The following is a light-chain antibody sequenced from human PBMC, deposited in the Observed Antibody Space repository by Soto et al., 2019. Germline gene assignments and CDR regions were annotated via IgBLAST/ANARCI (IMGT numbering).Light chain of an antibody. Sequence: EIVMTQSPATVSVSPGERATLSCRASQSVSSNLAWYQQKPGQAPRLLIYGASTRATGIPARFSGSGSGTEFSLTISSLQSEDFAVYYCQKYNNWPRTFGQGTKVEIK. V-gene: IGKV3-15*01. CDR3: QKYNNWPRT. CDR1: QSVSSN. J-gene: IGKJ1*01. CDR2: GAS.